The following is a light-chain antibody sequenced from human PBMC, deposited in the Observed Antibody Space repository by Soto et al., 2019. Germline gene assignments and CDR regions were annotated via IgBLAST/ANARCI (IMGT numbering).Light chain of an antibody. J-gene: IGKJ2*01. CDR2: GAF. Sequence: EIVLTHSPGTLSLSPGESATLSCRASQSVAANYLAWYQQKPGRAPRLLIYGAFNRDTDIADRFIGIGSGTDFTLTISRLEPEDFAVYYCQQYGGSQYTFGPGTKMEIK. CDR1: QSVAANY. V-gene: IGKV3-20*01. CDR3: QQYGGSQYT.